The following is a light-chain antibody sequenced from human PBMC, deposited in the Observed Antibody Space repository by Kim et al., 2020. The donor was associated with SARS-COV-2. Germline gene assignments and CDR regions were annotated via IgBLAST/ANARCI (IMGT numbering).Light chain of an antibody. V-gene: IGLV3-21*04. CDR3: QVWDSSSDHPGHVV. J-gene: IGLJ2*01. CDR2: YDS. CDR1: NIGSKS. Sequence: SYELTQPPSVSVAPGKTARITCGGNNIGSKSVHWYQQKPGQAPVLVIYYDSDRPSGIPERFSGSNSGNMATLTISRVEAGDEADYYCQVWDSSSDHPGHVVFGGGTQLTVL.